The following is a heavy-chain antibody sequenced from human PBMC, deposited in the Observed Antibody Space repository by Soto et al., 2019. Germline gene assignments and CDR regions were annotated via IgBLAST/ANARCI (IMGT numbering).Heavy chain of an antibody. J-gene: IGHJ4*02. CDR2: IIPIFGTA. D-gene: IGHD2-15*01. CDR3: GGGGGACSGGSCYWY. Sequence: QVQLVQSGAEVKKPGSSVKVSCKASGGTFSSYAISWVRQAPGQGLEWMGGIIPIFGTANYAQKFQGRVTITADEPTSTAYMELRSRSFGETAVYYCGGGGGACSGGSCYWYWGQGTLVTVSS. CDR1: GGTFSSYA. V-gene: IGHV1-69*12.